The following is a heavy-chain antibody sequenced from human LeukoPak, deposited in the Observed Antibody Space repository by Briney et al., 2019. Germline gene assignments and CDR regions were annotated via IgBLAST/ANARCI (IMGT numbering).Heavy chain of an antibody. CDR1: GGTFSGYA. D-gene: IGHD6-13*01. CDR3: ARDSGQLVVYDAFDI. J-gene: IGHJ3*02. CDR2: IIPIFGTA. Sequence: ASVKVSCKASGGTFSGYAISWVRQAPGQGLEWMGGIIPIFGTANYAQKFQGRVTITADESTSTAYMELSSLRSEDTAVYYCARDSGQLVVYDAFDIWGQGTMVTVSS. V-gene: IGHV1-69*13.